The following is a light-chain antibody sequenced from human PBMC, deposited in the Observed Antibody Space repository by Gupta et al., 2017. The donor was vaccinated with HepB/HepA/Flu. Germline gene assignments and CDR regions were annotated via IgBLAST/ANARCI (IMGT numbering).Light chain of an antibody. Sequence: PSTLALVREGVATLCCTTNHVVRTYLACYQQKPGQAPSLLIYDAFTKTTDIPALFSGSCAATYSTLTISILEPDYVAFYYCQQRSNWFTFGGGTKVEI. J-gene: IGKJ4*01. CDR1: HVVRTY. CDR3: QQRSNWFT. CDR2: DAF. V-gene: IGKV3-11*01.